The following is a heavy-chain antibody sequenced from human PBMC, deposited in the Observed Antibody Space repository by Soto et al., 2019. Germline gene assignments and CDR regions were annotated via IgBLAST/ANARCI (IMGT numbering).Heavy chain of an antibody. V-gene: IGHV1-69*13. CDR2: IIPIFGTA. CDR1: GGTFSSYA. CDR3: AKYLAAAPSTGRWFEL. Sequence: SVKVSCKASGGTFSSYAISWVRQAPGQGLEWMGGIIPIFGTANYAQKFQGRVTITADESTSTAYMELSSLRSEDTAVYYCAKYLAAAPSTGRWFELWGQGTLVTVSS. J-gene: IGHJ5*02. D-gene: IGHD6-13*01.